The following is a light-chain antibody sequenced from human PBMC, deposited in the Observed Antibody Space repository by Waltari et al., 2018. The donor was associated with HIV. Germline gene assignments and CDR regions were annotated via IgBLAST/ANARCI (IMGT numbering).Light chain of an antibody. V-gene: IGLV2-18*02. Sequence: QSALTQSPPVTGSPGQSITISCTGTSSDIGPYDRVSWYQQSPGSAPKLIIFAVNNRPSGVPDRFSGSKSGNTASLAISGLQTGDEATYYCTSYTTNNTWVFGGGTDLTVL. CDR2: AVN. CDR1: SSDIGPYDR. J-gene: IGLJ3*02. CDR3: TSYTTNNTWV.